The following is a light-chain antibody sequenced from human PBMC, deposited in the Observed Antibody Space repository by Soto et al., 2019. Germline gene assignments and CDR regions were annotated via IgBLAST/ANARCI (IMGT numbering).Light chain of an antibody. J-gene: IGLJ2*01. CDR1: SSDVGGYNY. V-gene: IGLV2-14*01. Sequence: QSVLTQPASVSGSPGQSITISCTGTSSDVGGYNYVSWYQQYPGKAPKLMIYDVSNRPSGVSNRFSGSKSGNTASLTISGLQAEDVADYYCSSYTSSSTLVFGGGTKQTV. CDR3: SSYTSSSTLV. CDR2: DVS.